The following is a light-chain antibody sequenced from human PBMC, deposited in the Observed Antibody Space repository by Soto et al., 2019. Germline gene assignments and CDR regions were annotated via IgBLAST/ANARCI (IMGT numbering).Light chain of an antibody. CDR1: QSVSSNY. V-gene: IGKV3-20*01. Sequence: EIVLTQSPGTLSLSPGERATLSCRASQSVSSNYLAWYQQKPGQAPRLLIFGASSRATGTPDRFSGSGSGTEFTLTISRLEPEDFAVYYCQHDANSPPPTFGGGTKVDI. CDR2: GAS. J-gene: IGKJ4*01. CDR3: QHDANSPPPT.